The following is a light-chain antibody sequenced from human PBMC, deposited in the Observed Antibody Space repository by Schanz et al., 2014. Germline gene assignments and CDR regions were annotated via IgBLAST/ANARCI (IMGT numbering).Light chain of an antibody. Sequence: EIVLTQSPATLSLSPGERATLSCRASQSVTTNLAWYQHKPGQAPRLLIYGASTRATGIPARFSGSGSETDFTLTISSLEPEDFAVYYCQLRGNWPPWTFGQGTKVESK. CDR2: GAS. CDR1: QSVTTN. J-gene: IGKJ1*01. V-gene: IGKV3-11*01. CDR3: QLRGNWPPWT.